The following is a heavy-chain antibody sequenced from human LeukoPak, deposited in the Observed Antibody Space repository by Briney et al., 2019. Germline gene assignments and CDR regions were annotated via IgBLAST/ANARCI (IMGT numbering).Heavy chain of an antibody. CDR1: GYTFTAYY. CDR3: ARDGGKGGYSYGYPFDY. D-gene: IGHD5-18*01. J-gene: IGHJ4*02. CDR2: INPNSGVT. V-gene: IGHV1-2*02. Sequence: GASVKVSCKASGYTFTAYYMHWVRRAPGQGLEWMGWINPNSGVTNYAQKFQGRVTMTRDTSISTAYMDLSRLRSDDTAVYYCARDGGKGGYSYGYPFDYWGQGTLVTVSS.